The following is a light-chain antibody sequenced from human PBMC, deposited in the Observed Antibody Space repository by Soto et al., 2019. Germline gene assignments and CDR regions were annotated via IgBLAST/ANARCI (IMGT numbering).Light chain of an antibody. V-gene: IGKV1-5*03. J-gene: IGKJ1*01. CDR1: QSITDW. CDR2: KAS. CDR3: QYWDDYSWT. Sequence: DIQMTQSPSTLSASVGDRVTITCRASQSITDWLAWYQQKPGKAPKFLIYKASNLEGGVPSRFSGSGSGTEFTLTISSVQPDDFATYYCQYWDDYSWTFGLGTKVEIK.